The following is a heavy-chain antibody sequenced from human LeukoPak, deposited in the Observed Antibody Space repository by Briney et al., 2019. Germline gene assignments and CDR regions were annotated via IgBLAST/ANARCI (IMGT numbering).Heavy chain of an antibody. CDR1: GYTFTSYA. CDR2: INAGNGNT. J-gene: IGHJ4*02. V-gene: IGHV1-3*01. CDR3: ARDLIVVVPAATPGLFDY. Sequence: GASVKVSCKASGYTFTSYAMHWVRQAPGQRLEWMGWINAGNGNTKYSQKFQGRVTITRDTSASTAYMELSSLRVEDTAVYYCARDLIVVVPAATPGLFDYWGQGTLVTVSS. D-gene: IGHD2-2*01.